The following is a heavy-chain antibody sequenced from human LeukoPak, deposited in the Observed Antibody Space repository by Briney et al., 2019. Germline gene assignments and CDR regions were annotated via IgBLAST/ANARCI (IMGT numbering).Heavy chain of an antibody. CDR2: ISSNGGST. V-gene: IGHV3-64*01. CDR1: GFTFSSYA. CDR3: ARTSKLYGSGSYMDV. J-gene: IGHJ6*03. D-gene: IGHD3-10*01. Sequence: GGSLRLSCAASGFTFSSYAMHWVRQAPGKGLEYVSAISSNGGSTYYANSVKGRFTISRDNSKNTLYLQMGSLRAEDMAVYYCARTSKLYGSGSYMDVWGKGTTVTVSS.